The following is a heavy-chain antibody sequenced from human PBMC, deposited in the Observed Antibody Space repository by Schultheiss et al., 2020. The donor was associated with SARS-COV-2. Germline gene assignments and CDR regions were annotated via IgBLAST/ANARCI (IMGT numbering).Heavy chain of an antibody. CDR1: GFTFSSYE. V-gene: IGHV3-48*03. CDR2: ISSSGTTT. Sequence: SCAASGFTFSSYEMNWVRQVPGKGLEWLSYISSSGTTTYYADSVKGRFTISRDNAIADSLYLQMNSLRAEDTAVYYCARMDSSGWYYFDYWGQGTLVTVSS. D-gene: IGHD6-19*01. CDR3: ARMDSSGWYYFDY. J-gene: IGHJ4*02.